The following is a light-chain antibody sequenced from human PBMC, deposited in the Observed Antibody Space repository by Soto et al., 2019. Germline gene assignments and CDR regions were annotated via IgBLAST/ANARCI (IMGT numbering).Light chain of an antibody. V-gene: IGKV1-9*01. CDR1: QGISSY. CDR3: QQLNCYPAPT. Sequence: IQLTQSPSSLSASVGDRVTITCRASQGISSYLAWYQQKPGKAPKLLIYAASTLQSGVPSRFSGSGSGTEFPLTNSNLQAEDFGTLFRQQLNCYPAPTFGGGTKVEIK. CDR2: AAS. J-gene: IGKJ4*01.